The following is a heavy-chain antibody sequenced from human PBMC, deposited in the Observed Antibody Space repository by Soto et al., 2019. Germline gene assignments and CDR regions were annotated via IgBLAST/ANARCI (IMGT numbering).Heavy chain of an antibody. CDR2: ILVGGSP. CDR1: GFICSSYD. Sequence: GGSLRLSCAVSGFICSSYDMSWVRQAPGKGLEWVSTILVGGSPHYEDSVKGQLTISRDTSKNTVYLQMNSLTAGDTAVYYCAKATATSGGAFEIYGQGAMVTVSS. D-gene: IGHD1-1*01. J-gene: IGHJ3*02. V-gene: IGHV3-23*01. CDR3: AKATATSGGAFEI.